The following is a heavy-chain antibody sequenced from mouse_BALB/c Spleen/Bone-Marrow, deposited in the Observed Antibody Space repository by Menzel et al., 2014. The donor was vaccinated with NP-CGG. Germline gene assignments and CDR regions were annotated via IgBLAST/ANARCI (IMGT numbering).Heavy chain of an antibody. CDR1: GYTFTDYA. V-gene: IGHV1S137*01. CDR2: ISNYYGDA. Sequence: VQLQQSGAELVRPGVSVKISCKGSGYTFTDYAMHWVRQSHAKSLEGIGFISNYYGDASYNQKFKGKATMPVDNSSXKAYMELARLTTEDSAIYYCARSGKVRNALDYWGQGTSVTVS. J-gene: IGHJ4*01. D-gene: IGHD2-14*01. CDR3: ARSGKVRNALDY.